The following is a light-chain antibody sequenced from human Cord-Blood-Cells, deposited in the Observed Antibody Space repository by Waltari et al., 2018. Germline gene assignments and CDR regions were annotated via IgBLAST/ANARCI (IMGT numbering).Light chain of an antibody. CDR1: QDIDDD. CDR3: LQHDNVPYT. CDR2: GAT. V-gene: IGKV5-2*01. J-gene: IGKJ2*01. Sequence: ETTLTQYPASMSATPGDNVNTSCKASQDIDDDMNWYQQQPGEAAIFIIPGATTRVPGISPRFSGSGDETDFTLTINNIESVDAAYYCCLQHDNVPYTFGQGTTLEIK.